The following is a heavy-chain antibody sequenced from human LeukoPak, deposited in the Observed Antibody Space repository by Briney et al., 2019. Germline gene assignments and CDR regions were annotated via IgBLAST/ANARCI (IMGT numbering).Heavy chain of an antibody. D-gene: IGHD3-10*01. CDR1: GFSFSSYS. V-gene: IGHV3-21*01. CDR3: ARVARFGELLDFDY. J-gene: IGHJ4*02. Sequence: GGSLRLSCAASGFSFSSYSMSWVRQAPGKGLEWVSSISSSSRYMHYADLVKGRFTIFRDNAKSSLYLQMDSLRAEDTAVYFCARVARFGELLDFDYWGQGTLVTVSS. CDR2: ISSSSRYM.